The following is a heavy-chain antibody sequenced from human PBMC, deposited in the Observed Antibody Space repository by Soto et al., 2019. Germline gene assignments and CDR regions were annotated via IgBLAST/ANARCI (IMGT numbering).Heavy chain of an antibody. CDR2: TYYRSKWYN. D-gene: IGHD6-19*01. CDR3: ARDRGSGWYNAFDI. V-gene: IGHV6-1*01. Sequence: QSQTLSLTCAISGDSVSSNSAAWNWIRQSPSRGLEWLGRTYYRSKWYNDYAVSVKSRITINPDTSKNQFSLQLNSVTPVDAAVYYCARDRGSGWYNAFDIWVQGTMVTVSS. J-gene: IGHJ3*02. CDR1: GDSVSSNSAA.